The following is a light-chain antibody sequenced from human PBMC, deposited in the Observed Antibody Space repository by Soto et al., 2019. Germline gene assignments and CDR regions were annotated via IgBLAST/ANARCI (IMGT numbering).Light chain of an antibody. CDR2: GAS. J-gene: IGKJ2*01. V-gene: IGKV3-20*01. Sequence: EIVLTQSPGTLSLSPGDTATLSCRASQGVYSNYLAWYQHKPGQPPRLLISGASSRATGIPDRFSGSGSEKDFTLTISRLEPEDFAVYYCQQYGASPYTFGQGTKL. CDR3: QQYGASPYT. CDR1: QGVYSNY.